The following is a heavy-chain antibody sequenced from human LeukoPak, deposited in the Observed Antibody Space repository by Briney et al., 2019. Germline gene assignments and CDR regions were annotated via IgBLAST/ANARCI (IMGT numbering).Heavy chain of an antibody. CDR1: GDSVSSNSAA. CDR3: AREGGRYCSGGSCHPANWFDP. V-gene: IGHV6-1*01. J-gene: IGHJ5*02. CDR2: TYYRSKWYN. Sequence: SQTLSLTCAISGDSVSSNSAAWNWIRQSPSRGLEWLGRTYYRSKWYNDYAVSVKSRITINPDTSKNQFSLQLNSVTPEDTAVYYCAREGGRYCSGGSCHPANWFDPWGQGTLVTVSS. D-gene: IGHD2-15*01.